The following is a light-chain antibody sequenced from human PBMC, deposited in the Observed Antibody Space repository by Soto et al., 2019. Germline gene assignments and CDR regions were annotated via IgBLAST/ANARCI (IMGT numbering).Light chain of an antibody. Sequence: DIQMTQSPSSLSASVGDRVTITCRASQSISSYLNWYQQKPGKAPKLLIYAASSLQSGVPSRFSGSGSGTDFTLTIRSLQPEDFATYYCQQSYSTPQLTFGGGTKVEIQ. J-gene: IGKJ4*01. V-gene: IGKV1-39*01. CDR1: QSISSY. CDR2: AAS. CDR3: QQSYSTPQLT.